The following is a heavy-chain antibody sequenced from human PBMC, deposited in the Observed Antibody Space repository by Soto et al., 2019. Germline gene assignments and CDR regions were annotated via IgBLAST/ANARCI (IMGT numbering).Heavy chain of an antibody. D-gene: IGHD2-8*02. CDR1: GFTFSDYY. Sequence: AGGSLRLSCAASGFTFSDYYMSWIRQTPGKGLEWVSTILVDGRTFYVDSVKGRFTISRDNSRNTVYLQMNSLTAGDTALYYCAKATATGGGAFDFCGQGTMVTVSS. CDR2: ILVDGRT. CDR3: AKATATGGGAFDF. V-gene: IGHV3-23*01. J-gene: IGHJ3*01.